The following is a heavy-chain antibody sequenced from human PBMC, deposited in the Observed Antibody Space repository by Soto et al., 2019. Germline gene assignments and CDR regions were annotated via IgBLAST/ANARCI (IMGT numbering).Heavy chain of an antibody. D-gene: IGHD3-22*01. J-gene: IGHJ3*02. CDR2: ISSSSSYI. Sequence: PGGSLRLSCAASGFTFSSYSRNWVRQAPGKGLEWVSSISSSSSYIYYADSVKGRFTISRDNAKNSLYPQMNSLRAEDTAVYYCARGYHYYDSSGYDKWDAFDIWGQGTMVTVS. V-gene: IGHV3-21*01. CDR3: ARGYHYYDSSGYDKWDAFDI. CDR1: GFTFSSYS.